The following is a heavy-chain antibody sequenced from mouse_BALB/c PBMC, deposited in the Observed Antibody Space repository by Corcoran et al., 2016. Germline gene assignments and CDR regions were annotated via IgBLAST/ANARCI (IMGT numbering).Heavy chain of an antibody. CDR2: SYPGSGST. V-gene: IGHV1-77*01. CDR1: GYTFTDYV. J-gene: IGHJ4*01. D-gene: IGHD3-3*01. Sequence: QVQLQQSGPELVKPGASVKMSCKASGYTFTDYVISWVKQRTGQGLEWIGESYPGSGSTYYNEKFKGKATLTADKYSNTAYMQLSSLTSEDSAVYCCARRAYHYAMDYWGQGTSVTVSS. CDR3: ARRAYHYAMDY.